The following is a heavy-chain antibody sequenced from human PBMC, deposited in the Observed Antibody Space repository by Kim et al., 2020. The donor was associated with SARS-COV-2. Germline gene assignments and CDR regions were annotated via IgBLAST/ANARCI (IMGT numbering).Heavy chain of an antibody. CDR3: AKLYSSSWYYFDY. D-gene: IGHD6-13*01. Sequence: YEDAVKGRLTISRDNSKTTLYLQMNSLRAEDTAVYYCAKLYSSSWYYFDYWGQGTLVTVSS. V-gene: IGHV3-23*01. J-gene: IGHJ4*02.